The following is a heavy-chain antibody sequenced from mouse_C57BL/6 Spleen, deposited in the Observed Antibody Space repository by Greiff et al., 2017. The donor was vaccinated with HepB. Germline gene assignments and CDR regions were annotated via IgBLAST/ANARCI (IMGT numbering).Heavy chain of an antibody. CDR2: IRNKANGYTT. D-gene: IGHD3-3*01. V-gene: IGHV7-3*01. Sequence: DVHLVESGGGLVQPGGSLSLSCAASGFTFTDYYMSWVRQPPGKALEWLGFIRNKANGYTTEYSASVKGRFTISRDNSQSILYLQMNALRAEDSATYYCARGGTGRYYFDYWGQGTTLTVSS. J-gene: IGHJ2*01. CDR1: GFTFTDYY. CDR3: ARGGTGRYYFDY.